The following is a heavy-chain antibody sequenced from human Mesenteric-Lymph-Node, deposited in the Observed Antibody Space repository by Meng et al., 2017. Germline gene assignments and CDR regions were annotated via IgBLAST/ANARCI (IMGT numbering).Heavy chain of an antibody. CDR1: AYTFNLYG. J-gene: IGHJ4*02. D-gene: IGHD3-22*01. CDR3: ARQGYYYVAEDY. Sequence: AEVKKPCSTVAVYCNAFAYTFNLYGNSWVRQAPGQGLEWMGWISAYNGNTNYAQKLQGRVTMTTDTSTSTAYMELRSLRSDDTAVYYCARQGYYYVAEDYWGQGTLVTVSS. CDR2: ISAYNGNT. V-gene: IGHV1-18*01.